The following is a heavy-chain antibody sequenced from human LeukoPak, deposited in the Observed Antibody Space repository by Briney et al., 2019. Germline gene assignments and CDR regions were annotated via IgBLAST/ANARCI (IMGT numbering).Heavy chain of an antibody. CDR3: AREVVD. V-gene: IGHV3-30-3*01. J-gene: IGHJ3*01. CDR2: ISYDGSNK. Sequence: GGSLRLSCAASGFTFSNSAMHWVRQAPGKGLEWVAVISYDGSNKYYADSVKGRFTISRDNSKNTLYLQMNSLRAEDTAVYYCAREVVDWGQGTMVTVSS. D-gene: IGHD2-15*01. CDR1: GFTFSNSA.